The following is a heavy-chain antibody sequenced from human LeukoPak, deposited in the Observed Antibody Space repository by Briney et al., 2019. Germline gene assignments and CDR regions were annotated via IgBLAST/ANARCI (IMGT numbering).Heavy chain of an antibody. Sequence: SVKVSCKASGFTFTSSAMQWVRQARGQRLEWIGWIVVGSGNTNYAQKFQERVTITRDMSTSTAYMELSSLRSEDAAVYYCAAEGSTSWHDAFDIWGQGTMVTVSS. V-gene: IGHV1-58*02. J-gene: IGHJ3*02. CDR3: AAEGSTSWHDAFDI. CDR1: GFTFTSSA. D-gene: IGHD2-2*01. CDR2: IVVGSGNT.